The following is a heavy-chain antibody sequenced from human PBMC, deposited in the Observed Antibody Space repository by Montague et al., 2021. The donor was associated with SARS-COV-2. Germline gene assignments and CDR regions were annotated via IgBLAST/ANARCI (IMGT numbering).Heavy chain of an antibody. V-gene: IGHV6-1*01. Sequence: CAISGDSVYSNSATWNWVRQFPSRGREWLGRTYYRSKWYNDYAVXLRGRVTINPDTSKNQFSLQLNSVTPEDTAIYYCTSGREGNYNVMDDWGQGTTVTVSS. CDR3: TSGREGNYNVMDD. CDR2: TYYRSKWYN. J-gene: IGHJ6*02. D-gene: IGHD1-1*01. CDR1: GDSVYSNSAT.